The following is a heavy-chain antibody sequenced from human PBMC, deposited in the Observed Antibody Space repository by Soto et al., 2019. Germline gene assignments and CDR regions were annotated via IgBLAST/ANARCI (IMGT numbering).Heavy chain of an antibody. D-gene: IGHD3-10*01. V-gene: IGHV5-51*01. CDR1: GYSFANYW. J-gene: IGHJ6*02. CDR3: ARNRLRQYYYGMDV. CDR2: IYPGDSDT. Sequence: GESLKISCQGSGYSFANYWIAWVRQMPGKGLEWVGVIYPGDSDTRYSPSFRGQVTISADKSISHVYLQWSSLKASDTAMYYCARNRLRQYYYGMDVWGQGTTVTISS.